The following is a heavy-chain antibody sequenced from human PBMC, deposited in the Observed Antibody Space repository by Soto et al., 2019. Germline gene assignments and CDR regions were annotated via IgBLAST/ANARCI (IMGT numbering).Heavy chain of an antibody. Sequence: EVQLLESGGGLVQRGGSLRLSCAASGFAFSSYAMSWVRQAPGKGLEWVSAIGTSYGSTYYAASVKGRFTISRDNSNNTLFLQMDSPRAEDTAMYFCARAASCSAGDCSHFGYWGQGALVTVSS. V-gene: IGHV3-23*01. CDR2: IGTSYGST. J-gene: IGHJ4*02. D-gene: IGHD2-21*02. CDR3: ARAASCSAGDCSHFGY. CDR1: GFAFSSYA.